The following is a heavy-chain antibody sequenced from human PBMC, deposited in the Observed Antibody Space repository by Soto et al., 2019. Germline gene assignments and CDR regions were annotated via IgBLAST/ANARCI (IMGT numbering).Heavy chain of an antibody. CDR1: GFTFSSYS. V-gene: IGHV3-21*01. CDR2: ISSSSSYI. Sequence: GSLRLSCAASGFTFSSYSMNWVRQAPGKGLEWVSSISSSSSYIYYADSVKGRFTISRDNAKNSLYLQMNSLRAEDTAVYYCARVSGYCSSTSCYRGPFDYWGQGTLVTVSS. D-gene: IGHD2-2*02. CDR3: ARVSGYCSSTSCYRGPFDY. J-gene: IGHJ4*02.